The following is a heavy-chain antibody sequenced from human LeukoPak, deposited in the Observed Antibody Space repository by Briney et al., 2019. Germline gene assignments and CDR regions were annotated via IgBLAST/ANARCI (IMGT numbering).Heavy chain of an antibody. Sequence: SVKVSCKASGGTFNSYGISWVGQAPGQGVERMGGIITIFGTGNYAQKFQGRDTITTEESTRTDYIEVSSLRSEHTAVYYCARDVYCTNPLCTYNWFDPWGQGTLVTVSS. J-gene: IGHJ5*02. D-gene: IGHD2-8*01. CDR2: IITIFGTG. V-gene: IGHV1-69*05. CDR3: ARDVYCTNPLCTYNWFDP. CDR1: GGTFNSYG.